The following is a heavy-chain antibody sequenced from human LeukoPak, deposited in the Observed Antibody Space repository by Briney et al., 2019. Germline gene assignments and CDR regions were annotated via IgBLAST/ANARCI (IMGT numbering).Heavy chain of an antibody. CDR2: ISSSSSYI. J-gene: IGHJ6*03. D-gene: IGHD1-26*01. CDR3: ARDGVGATWEDYYCYMDV. CDR1: GFTFSSYG. Sequence: KTGGSLRLSCAASGFTFSSYGMNWVRQAPGKGLEWVSSISSSSSYIYYADSVKGRFTVSGDNAENSLFLQMNSLRAEDTAVYYCARDGVGATWEDYYCYMDVWGKGTTVTVSS. V-gene: IGHV3-21*01.